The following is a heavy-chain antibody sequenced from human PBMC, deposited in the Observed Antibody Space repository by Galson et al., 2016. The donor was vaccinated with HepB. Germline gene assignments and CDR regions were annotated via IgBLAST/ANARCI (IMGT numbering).Heavy chain of an antibody. D-gene: IGHD4-17*01. CDR2: ISGSGGSK. CDR1: GLTFSSYA. J-gene: IGHJ6*04. Sequence: SLRLSCAASGLTFSSYAMNWVRQAPGEGLEWASYISGSGGSKYYADSVKGRFTISRDNSKNRLYLQMNSLRAEDTAIYYCAKDVSYSDYGPYHYFYGLDVWGKGTTVTVSS. V-gene: IGHV3-23*01. CDR3: AKDVSYSDYGPYHYFYGLDV.